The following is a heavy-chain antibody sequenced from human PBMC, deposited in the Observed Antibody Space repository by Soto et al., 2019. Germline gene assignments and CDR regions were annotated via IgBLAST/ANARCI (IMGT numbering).Heavy chain of an antibody. CDR3: TTGPYDYVWGSYRYPEPDAFDI. Sequence: GGSLRLSCAASGFTFSNAWMNWVRQAPGKGLEWVGRIKSKTDGGTTDYAAPVKGRITISRDDSKNTLYLQMNSLKTEDTAVYYCTTGPYDYVWGSYRYPEPDAFDIWGQGTMVTVSS. D-gene: IGHD3-16*02. V-gene: IGHV3-15*07. CDR2: IKSKTDGGTT. J-gene: IGHJ3*02. CDR1: GFTFSNAW.